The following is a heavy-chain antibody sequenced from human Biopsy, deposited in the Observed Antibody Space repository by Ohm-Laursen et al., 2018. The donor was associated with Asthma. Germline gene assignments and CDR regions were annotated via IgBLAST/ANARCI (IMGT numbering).Heavy chain of an antibody. V-gene: IGHV3-30*03. Sequence: SLRLSCTASGFTFGSYGMHWVRQAPGKGLEWVAVISYDGSNKYYADSVKGRFTISRDNSKNTLYLQMNSLGAEDTAVYYCARAGESDLVGGLDVWGQGTTVIVS. J-gene: IGHJ6*02. CDR2: ISYDGSNK. D-gene: IGHD2-21*01. CDR1: GFTFGSYG. CDR3: ARAGESDLVGGLDV.